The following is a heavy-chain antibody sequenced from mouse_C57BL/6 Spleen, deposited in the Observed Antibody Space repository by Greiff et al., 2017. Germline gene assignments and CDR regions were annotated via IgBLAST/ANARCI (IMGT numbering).Heavy chain of an antibody. CDR3: ARHEAPYYYGSSYGNFDY. CDR2: FYPGSGSI. V-gene: IGHV1-62-2*01. D-gene: IGHD1-1*01. Sequence: QVQLKESGAELVKPGASVKLSCKASGYTFTEYTITWVTQRSGQGLAWIGWFYPGSGSIKYNEKFKDKATLTADQSSSTVYMELSRLTSEDSAVYFCARHEAPYYYGSSYGNFDYWGQGTTLTVSS. CDR1: GYTFTEYT. J-gene: IGHJ2*01.